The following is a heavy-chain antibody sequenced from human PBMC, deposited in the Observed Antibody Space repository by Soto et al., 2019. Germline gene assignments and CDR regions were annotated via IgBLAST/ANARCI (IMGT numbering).Heavy chain of an antibody. CDR3: ARLIMGPPVTTPEWFDP. J-gene: IGHJ5*02. CDR2: IYHSGST. Sequence: PSETLSLTCAVSGGSISSSNWWSWVRQPPGKVLEWIGEIYHSGSTNYNPSLKSRVTISVDKSKNQFSLKLSSVTAADTAVYYCARLIMGPPVTTPEWFDPGGKGTLGTVSS. CDR1: GGSISSSNW. D-gene: IGHD4-17*01. V-gene: IGHV4-4*02.